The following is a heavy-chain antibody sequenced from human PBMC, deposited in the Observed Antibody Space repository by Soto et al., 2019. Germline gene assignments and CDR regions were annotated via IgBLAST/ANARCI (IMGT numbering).Heavy chain of an antibody. CDR1: GYTFTSYD. D-gene: IGHD3-16*02. Sequence: ASVKVSCKASGYTFTSYDINWVRQATGQGLEWMGWMNPNSGNTGYAQKFQGRVTMTRNTSISTAYMELSSLRSEDTAVYYCWGSYRYTSDAFDIWGQGTMVTV. CDR3: WGSYRYTSDAFDI. J-gene: IGHJ3*02. CDR2: MNPNSGNT. V-gene: IGHV1-8*01.